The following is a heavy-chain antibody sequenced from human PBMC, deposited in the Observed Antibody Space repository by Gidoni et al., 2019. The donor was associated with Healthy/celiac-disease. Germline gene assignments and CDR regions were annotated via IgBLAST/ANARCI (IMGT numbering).Heavy chain of an antibody. V-gene: IGHV4-34*01. CDR2: INHSGST. CDR3: ARGGGIQQWLDED. CDR1: GGSFSGYY. J-gene: IGHJ4*02. D-gene: IGHD6-19*01. Sequence: QVQLQQWGAGLLKPSETLSLTCAVYGGSFSGYYWSWIRQPPGKGLEWIGEINHSGSTNYNPSLKSRVTISVDTSKNQFALKLSSVTAADTAVYYCARGGGIQQWLDEDWGQGTLVTVSS.